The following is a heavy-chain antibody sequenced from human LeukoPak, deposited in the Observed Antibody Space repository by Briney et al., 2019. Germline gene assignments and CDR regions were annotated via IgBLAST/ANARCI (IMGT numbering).Heavy chain of an antibody. CDR1: GFTFSSYA. CDR3: AKDLFGVVVVAATAHGFDY. Sequence: GGSLRLSCASSGFTFSSYAMSWVRQAPGKGLEWVSAISGSGGSTYYADSVKGRFTISRDNSKNTLYLQMNSLRAEDTAVYYCAKDLFGVVVVAATAHGFDYWGQGTLVTVSS. J-gene: IGHJ4*02. V-gene: IGHV3-23*01. CDR2: ISGSGGST. D-gene: IGHD2-15*01.